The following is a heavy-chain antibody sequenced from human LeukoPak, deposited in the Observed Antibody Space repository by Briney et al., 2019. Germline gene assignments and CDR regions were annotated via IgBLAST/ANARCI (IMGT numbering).Heavy chain of an antibody. CDR1: GFTFSSCA. Sequence: GGSLRLSCAASGFTFSSCAMRWVRQAPGKGLEWVSAINSGGFNTYYADSVKGRFTISRDNSKNTLYLQMNSLRAEDTAVYYCAKVRGYSYGPFDYWGQGTLVTVSS. CDR2: INSGGFNT. D-gene: IGHD5-18*01. CDR3: AKVRGYSYGPFDY. V-gene: IGHV3-23*01. J-gene: IGHJ4*02.